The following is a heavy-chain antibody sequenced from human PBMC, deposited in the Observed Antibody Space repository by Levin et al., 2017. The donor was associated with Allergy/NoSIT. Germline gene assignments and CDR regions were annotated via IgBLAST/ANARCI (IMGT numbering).Heavy chain of an antibody. CDR2: IYPGDSDT. D-gene: IGHD6-13*01. CDR1: GSSFSSYW. J-gene: IGHJ4*02. V-gene: IGHV5-51*01. Sequence: ESLKISCKGSGSSFSSYWIGWVRQMPGKGLEWMGIIYPGDSDTRYSPSFQGQVTMSADKSTTTAYLQWSSLKASDSAIDYCATAKTELATPFDYWGQGTLVTVSS. CDR3: ATAKTELATPFDY.